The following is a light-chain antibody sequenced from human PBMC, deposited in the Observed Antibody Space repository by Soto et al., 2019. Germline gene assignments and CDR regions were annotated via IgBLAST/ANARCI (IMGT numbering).Light chain of an antibody. J-gene: IGLJ7*01. V-gene: IGLV6-57*04. CDR2: EDD. CDR3: QPFDSSNSVL. Sequence: NFMLTQPHSVSESPGKTVTISCTHTSGSIASNYVQWYQQRPGSAPTTVIYEDDQRPSGVPDRFSGSIDASSDSASLTISGLKTEDEAVYYGQPFDSSNSVLFGGGTQLTVL. CDR1: SGSIASNY.